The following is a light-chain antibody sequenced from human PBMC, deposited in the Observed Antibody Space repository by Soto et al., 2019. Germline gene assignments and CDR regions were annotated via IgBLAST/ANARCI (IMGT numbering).Light chain of an antibody. CDR3: QQYNNWPWT. CDR2: GAS. Sequence: EIVMTQSPATLSVSPGERAILSCRASQSVSNYLAWYQQKPGQAPRLLINGASTRATGIPARFSGSGSGTEFSLTISSLQSEDFATYYCQQYNNWPWTFGQGTKVEIK. V-gene: IGKV3-15*01. CDR1: QSVSNY. J-gene: IGKJ1*01.